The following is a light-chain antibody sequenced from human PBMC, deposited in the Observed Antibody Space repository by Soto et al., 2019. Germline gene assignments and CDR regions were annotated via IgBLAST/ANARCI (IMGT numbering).Light chain of an antibody. CDR3: SSYTSTNTPYV. J-gene: IGLJ1*01. CDR2: EVT. V-gene: IGLV2-14*01. Sequence: QSALTQPPSASGSPGQSVTISCTGTSSDVGDHYFVSWYQHRPGKAPKLILYEVTTRPSGISSRFSGSKSGNTASLTISGLQADDEAYYYCSSYTSTNTPYVVGTGTKV. CDR1: SSDVGDHYF.